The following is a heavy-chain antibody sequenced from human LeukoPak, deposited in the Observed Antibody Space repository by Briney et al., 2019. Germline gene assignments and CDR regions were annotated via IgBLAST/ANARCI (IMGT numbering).Heavy chain of an antibody. Sequence: GGSLRLSCAASGFTFSSYSLNWVRQAPGKGLEWVSSISSSSSYIYYADSVKGRFTISRDNAKNSLYLQMNSLRAEDTAVYYCAREVPYSSGPDYWGQGTLVTVSS. V-gene: IGHV3-21*01. J-gene: IGHJ4*02. CDR1: GFTFSSYS. D-gene: IGHD6-19*01. CDR3: AREVPYSSGPDY. CDR2: ISSSSSYI.